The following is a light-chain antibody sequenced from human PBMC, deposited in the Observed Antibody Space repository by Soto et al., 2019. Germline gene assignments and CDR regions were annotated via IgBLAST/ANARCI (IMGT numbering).Light chain of an antibody. Sequence: IQLTQSPSSLSASIGDRVTISCRASPGINSYLAWYQQKPGKAPELLIDAASTLQSGVPSRFSGSGSGTDFTLTISSLQPEDFATYYCQQLKRYPLSFGGGTKVEIK. CDR2: AAS. CDR1: PGINSY. CDR3: QQLKRYPLS. V-gene: IGKV1-9*01. J-gene: IGKJ4*01.